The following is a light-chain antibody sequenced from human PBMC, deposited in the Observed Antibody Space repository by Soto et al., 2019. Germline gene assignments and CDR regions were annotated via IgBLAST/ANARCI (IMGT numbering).Light chain of an antibody. CDR3: CSYAGSHLYV. J-gene: IGLJ1*01. V-gene: IGLV2-23*01. Sequence: QSVLTQPASVSGSPGQSITISCTGTSSDVGSYDLVSWYQQHPGKAPKLMIYEGSKRPSGVSNRFSGSKSGNTASLTISGLQAEDEADYYCCSYAGSHLYVFGTGTKVTVL. CDR1: SSDVGSYDL. CDR2: EGS.